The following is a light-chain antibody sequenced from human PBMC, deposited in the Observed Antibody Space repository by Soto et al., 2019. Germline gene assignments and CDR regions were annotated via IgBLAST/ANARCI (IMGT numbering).Light chain of an antibody. CDR2: GAS. J-gene: IGKJ4*01. CDR3: QQYGTSLT. Sequence: EMRLTQSPATLSCSLGERATLSFRASQSVSSNLAWYQQKPGQAPRLLIYGASSRATGIPDRFSGTGSETDFTLTISRLEPEDFAVYYCQQYGTSLTFGGGTKVDIK. V-gene: IGKV3-20*01. CDR1: QSVSSN.